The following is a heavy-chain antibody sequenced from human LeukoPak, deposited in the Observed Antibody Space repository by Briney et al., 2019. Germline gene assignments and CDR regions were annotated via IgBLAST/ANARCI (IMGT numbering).Heavy chain of an antibody. J-gene: IGHJ4*02. CDR1: GYTFTGYY. Sequence: ASVKVSCKASGYTFTGYYMHWVRQAPGQGLEWMGRINPNSGGTNYAQKFQGRVTMTKDTSISTAYMELSRLRSDDTAVYYCARDKAKVVYGFDYWGQGTLVTVSS. D-gene: IGHD2-8*02. CDR3: ARDKAKVVYGFDY. CDR2: INPNSGGT. V-gene: IGHV1-2*06.